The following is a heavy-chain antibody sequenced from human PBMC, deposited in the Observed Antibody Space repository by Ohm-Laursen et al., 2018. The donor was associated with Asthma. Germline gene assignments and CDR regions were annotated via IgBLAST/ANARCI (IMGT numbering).Heavy chain of an antibody. D-gene: IGHD3-3*01. CDR2: IWHDGTNE. Sequence: SLRLSCSASGFIFSNYAVHWVRQAPGKGLEWVALIWHDGTNENYGDSVKGRFSISRDNSKNTLSLQMNSLRVEDTAVYYCARNYYDHWSGSYTPVAYWGQGTLVTVSS. V-gene: IGHV3-33*08. CDR1: GFIFSNYA. J-gene: IGHJ4*02. CDR3: ARNYYDHWSGSYTPVAY.